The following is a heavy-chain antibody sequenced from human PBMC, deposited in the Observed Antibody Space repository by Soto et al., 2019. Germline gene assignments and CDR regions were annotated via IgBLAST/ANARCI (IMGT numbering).Heavy chain of an antibody. CDR3: ARGGATGVDY. J-gene: IGHJ4*02. CDR1: GYTFTGYY. D-gene: IGHD3-10*01. Sequence: QVQLVQSGAEVKKPGASVTVSCKASGYTFTGYYVHWVRQAPGQGLEWMGWINSYSGGTNYAQKFQGRVTMTRDTSISTAYMDLTRLTSDDTAVDYCARGGATGVDYWGQGTLVTVSS. CDR2: INSYSGGT. V-gene: IGHV1-2*02.